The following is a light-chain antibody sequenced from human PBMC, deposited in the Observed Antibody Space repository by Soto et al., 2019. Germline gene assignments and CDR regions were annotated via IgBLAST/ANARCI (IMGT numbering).Light chain of an antibody. Sequence: SSLTKPASGTGFPGQSITISNNGTSSDVGGYNYVSWYQQHPGKAPKLMIYDVSNRPSGVSNRFSGSKSGNTASLTISGLQAEDEADYYCSSYTSSSTYVFGTGTKVTVL. J-gene: IGLJ1*01. CDR2: DVS. V-gene: IGLV2-14*01. CDR1: SSDVGGYNY. CDR3: SSYTSSSTYV.